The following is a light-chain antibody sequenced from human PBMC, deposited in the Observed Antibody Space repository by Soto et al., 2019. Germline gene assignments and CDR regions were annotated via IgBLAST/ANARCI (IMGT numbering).Light chain of an antibody. V-gene: IGKV4-1*01. Sequence: DIVMTQSPDSLAVSLGERATINCKSSQSVLYSSNNKNYLAWYQQKPGQPPKLLIYWASTRESGVPDRFSGSGSGTDFTLTLSRLQAEDVAVYFCQQYYSTSWTFGQGTKVEIK. CDR3: QQYYSTSWT. J-gene: IGKJ1*01. CDR1: QSVLYSSNNKNY. CDR2: WAS.